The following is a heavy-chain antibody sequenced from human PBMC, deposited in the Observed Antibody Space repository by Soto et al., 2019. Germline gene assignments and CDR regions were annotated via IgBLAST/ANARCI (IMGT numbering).Heavy chain of an antibody. CDR2: ISSSGSTI. CDR1: GFTFSDYY. Sequence: LRLSCAASGFTFSDYYMSWIRQAPGKGLEWVSYISSSGSTIYYADSVKGRFTISRDNAKNSLYLQMNSLRAEDTAVYYCASTYYDFWSGYGAFDIWGQGTMVTVSS. J-gene: IGHJ3*02. V-gene: IGHV3-11*01. D-gene: IGHD3-3*01. CDR3: ASTYYDFWSGYGAFDI.